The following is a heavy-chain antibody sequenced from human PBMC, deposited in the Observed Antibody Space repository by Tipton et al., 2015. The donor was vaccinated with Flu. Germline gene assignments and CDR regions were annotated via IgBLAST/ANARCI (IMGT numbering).Heavy chain of an antibody. Sequence: TLSLTCTISVGSVSSYYWTWVRQPPGKGLEWIGEVYYSGSTKYRPSLNSRVTMSADTSVNQVSLKLTSVTAADTAVYYCATFPHVFTFDGSDYNPKCAYIELWGLGTLVTVSS. D-gene: IGHD3-22*01. CDR3: ATFPHVFTFDGSDYNPKCAYIEL. CDR2: VYYSGST. CDR1: VGSVSSYY. J-gene: IGHJ2*01. V-gene: IGHV4-59*08.